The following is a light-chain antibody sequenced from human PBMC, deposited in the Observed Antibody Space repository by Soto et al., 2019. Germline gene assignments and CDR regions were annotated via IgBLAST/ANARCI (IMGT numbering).Light chain of an antibody. Sequence: QAGLTQPASVSGSPGQSITISCTGSSSDIGAYNYVSWFQQYPGKAPKLIISEVSHRPSGVSNRFSASKSGTAASLTISGLQTEDEADYFCFSFTTTWPHVFGTGTKVTV. CDR3: FSFTTTWPHV. CDR2: EVS. CDR1: SSDIGAYNY. J-gene: IGLJ1*01. V-gene: IGLV2-14*01.